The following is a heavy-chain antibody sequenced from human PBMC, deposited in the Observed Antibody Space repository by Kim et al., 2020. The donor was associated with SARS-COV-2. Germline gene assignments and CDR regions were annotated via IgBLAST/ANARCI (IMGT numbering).Heavy chain of an antibody. V-gene: IGHV3-72*01. CDR3: VTSGIGVPHYSMDV. CDR2: SRNKAKSYST. D-gene: IGHD3-16*01. CDR1: GFTFSGLY. Sequence: GGSLRLSCAASGFTFSGLYFDWVRQAPGKGLEWVGRSRNKAKSYSTEYAASVKGRFTISRDDSKMSLCLQMNNLRTEDTAVYYCVTSGIGVPHYSMDVWGKGTTVTVSS. J-gene: IGHJ6*03.